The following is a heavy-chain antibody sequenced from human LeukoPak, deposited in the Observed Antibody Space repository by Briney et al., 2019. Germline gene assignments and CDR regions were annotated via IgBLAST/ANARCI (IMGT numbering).Heavy chain of an antibody. CDR2: IVVGSGNT. Sequence: GASVKVSCKASGFTFTSSAMQWVRQARGQRLEWIGWIVVGSGNTNYAQKFQERVTITRDMSTSTAYMELSSLRSDDTAVYYCARVSGYYYYYYMDVWGKGTTVTVSS. CDR3: ARVSGYYYYYYMDV. D-gene: IGHD3-10*01. J-gene: IGHJ6*03. V-gene: IGHV1-58*02. CDR1: GFTFTSSA.